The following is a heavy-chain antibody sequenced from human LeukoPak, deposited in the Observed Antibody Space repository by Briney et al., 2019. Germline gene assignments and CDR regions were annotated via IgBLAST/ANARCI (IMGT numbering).Heavy chain of an antibody. D-gene: IGHD3-3*01. CDR1: GGSFSGYY. CDR3: ARQTIFGVVMDAFDI. Sequence: PSETLSLTCAVYGGSFSGYYWSWIRQPPGKGLEWIGEINHSGSTNYNPSLKSRVTISVDTSKNQFSLKLSSVAAADTAVYYCARQTIFGVVMDAFDIWGQGTMVTVSS. J-gene: IGHJ3*02. V-gene: IGHV4-34*01. CDR2: INHSGST.